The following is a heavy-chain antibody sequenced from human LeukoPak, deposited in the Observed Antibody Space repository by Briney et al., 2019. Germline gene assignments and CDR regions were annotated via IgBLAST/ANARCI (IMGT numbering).Heavy chain of an antibody. CDR2: ISAYNGNT. Sequence: GASVKVSCKASGYTFTGYYMHWVRQAPGQGLEWMGWISAYNGNTNYAQKLQGRVTMTTDTSTSTAYMELRSLRSDDTAVYYCASYSFNYYYDSSGYYDAFDIWGQGTMVTVSS. CDR3: ASYSFNYYYDSSGYYDAFDI. V-gene: IGHV1-18*04. CDR1: GYTFTGYY. J-gene: IGHJ3*02. D-gene: IGHD3-22*01.